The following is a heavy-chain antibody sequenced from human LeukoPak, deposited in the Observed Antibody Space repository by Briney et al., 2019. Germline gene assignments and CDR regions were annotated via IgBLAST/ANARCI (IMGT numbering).Heavy chain of an antibody. V-gene: IGHV4-59*10. CDR3: ARIKGDCGGDCSATYYYMDV. J-gene: IGHJ6*03. CDR2: IYTSGST. Sequence: SETLSLTCAVYGGSFSGYYWSWIRQPAGKGLEWIGRIYTSGSTNYNPSLKSRVTMSVDTSKNQFSLKLSSVTAADTAVYYCARIKGDCGGDCSATYYYMDVWGKGTTVTISS. D-gene: IGHD2-21*02. CDR1: GGSFSGYY.